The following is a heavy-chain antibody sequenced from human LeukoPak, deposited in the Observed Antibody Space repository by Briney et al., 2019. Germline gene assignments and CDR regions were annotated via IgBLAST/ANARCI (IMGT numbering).Heavy chain of an antibody. CDR3: ASSSSWYYYFDY. J-gene: IGHJ4*02. CDR2: ISSSGSTI. Sequence: GGPLRLSCAASGFTFSSYEMNWVRQAPGKGLEWVSYISSSGSTIYYADSVKGRFTISRDNAKNSLYLQMNSLRAEDSAVYYCASSSSWYYYFDYWGQGTLVTVSS. CDR1: GFTFSSYE. D-gene: IGHD6-13*01. V-gene: IGHV3-48*03.